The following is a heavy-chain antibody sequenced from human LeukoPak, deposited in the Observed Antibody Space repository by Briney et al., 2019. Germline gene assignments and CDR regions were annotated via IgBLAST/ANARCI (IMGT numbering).Heavy chain of an antibody. Sequence: GESLKISCKGSVDIFSNYWIGWVRQMPGKGLEWMGIIFPGDSDTRYSPSFQGQVTISADKSISTAYLHWSSLKASDTAMYYCARPKEFGELFFSDYWGQGTLVTVSS. V-gene: IGHV5-51*01. J-gene: IGHJ4*02. D-gene: IGHD3-10*01. CDR1: VDIFSNYW. CDR3: ARPKEFGELFFSDY. CDR2: IFPGDSDT.